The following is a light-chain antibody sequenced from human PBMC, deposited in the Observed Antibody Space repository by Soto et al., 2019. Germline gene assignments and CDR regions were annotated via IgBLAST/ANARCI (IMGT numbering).Light chain of an antibody. J-gene: IGKJ1*01. V-gene: IGKV3-20*01. CDR1: HSVSSNY. CDR3: SQYGISPT. Sequence: EIVLTQSPGTLSLSPGQRATLSCRSSHSVSSNYLAWYQKKPGQATRLLIYDVSSRSTGIPDRFSGSGSGNAFSRTLSGLEPVDFGVYYCSQYGISPTFGQGTQVEVK. CDR2: DVS.